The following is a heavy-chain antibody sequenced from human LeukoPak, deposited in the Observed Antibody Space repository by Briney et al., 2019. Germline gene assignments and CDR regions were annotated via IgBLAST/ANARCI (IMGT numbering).Heavy chain of an antibody. CDR2: ISYDGSNK. Sequence: GGSLRLSCAASGFTFSSYAMHWVRQAPGKGLEWVAVISYDGSNKYYADSVKGRFTVSRDNSKNTLYLQMNSLRAEDTAVYYCARETGSAVGSTDFDYWGQGTLVTVSS. V-gene: IGHV3-30-3*01. CDR3: ARETGSAVGSTDFDY. J-gene: IGHJ4*02. CDR1: GFTFSSYA. D-gene: IGHD4-17*01.